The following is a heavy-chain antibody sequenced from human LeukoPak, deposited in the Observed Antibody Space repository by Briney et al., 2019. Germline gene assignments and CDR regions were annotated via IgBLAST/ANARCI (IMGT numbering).Heavy chain of an antibody. Sequence: SETLSLTCTVSGGSISSNYWSWIRQPAGKGLEWIGRIYTSGSTNYSPPLKSRVTLSVDTSRNQFSLRLSSVTAADTAVYYCARGSIAAAEGSHWFDPWGQGTLVTVSS. CDR2: IYTSGST. D-gene: IGHD6-13*01. CDR3: ARGSIAAAEGSHWFDP. CDR1: GGSISSNY. J-gene: IGHJ5*02. V-gene: IGHV4-4*07.